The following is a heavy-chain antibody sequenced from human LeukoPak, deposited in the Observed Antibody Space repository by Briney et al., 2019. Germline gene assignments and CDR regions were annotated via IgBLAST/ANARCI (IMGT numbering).Heavy chain of an antibody. V-gene: IGHV3-53*01. Sequence: GGSLRLSCAASGFTVSSNYMNWVRQAPGKGLEWVSVIYSGGSTYYADSVKGRFTISRDNSKNTLYLQMNSLRAEDTAVYYCAKVDQPLSPYHLFDYWGQGTLVTVSS. J-gene: IGHJ4*02. CDR3: AKVDQPLSPYHLFDY. D-gene: IGHD2-2*01. CDR2: IYSGGST. CDR1: GFTVSSNY.